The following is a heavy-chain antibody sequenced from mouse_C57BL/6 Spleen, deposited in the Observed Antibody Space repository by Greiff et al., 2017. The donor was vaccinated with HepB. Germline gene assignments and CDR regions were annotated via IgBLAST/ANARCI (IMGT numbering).Heavy chain of an antibody. CDR2: INPYNGGT. V-gene: IGHV1-19*01. D-gene: IGHD2-3*01. Sequence: VQLQQSGPVLVKPGASVKMSCKASGYTFTDYYMNWVKQSHGKSLEWIGVINPYNGGTSYNQKFKGKATLTVDKSSSTAYMELNSLTSEDSAVYYCARGGDCYPYAMDYWGQGTSVTVSS. CDR1: GYTFTDYY. CDR3: ARGGDCYPYAMDY. J-gene: IGHJ4*01.